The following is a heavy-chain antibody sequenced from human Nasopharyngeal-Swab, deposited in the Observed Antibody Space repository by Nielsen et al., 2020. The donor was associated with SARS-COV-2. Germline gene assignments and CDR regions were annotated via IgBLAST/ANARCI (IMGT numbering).Heavy chain of an antibody. CDR3: ARDNTVVTSEGVDI. D-gene: IGHD4-23*01. CDR1: GGSVSSGSYY. J-gene: IGHJ3*02. V-gene: IGHV4-61*01. Sequence: SETLSLTCTASGGSVSSGSYYWSWIRQPPGKGLEWIGYIYYSGSTNYNPSLKSRVTISVDTSKNQFSLKLSSVTAADTAVYYCARDNTVVTSEGVDIWGQGTMVTVSS. CDR2: IYYSGST.